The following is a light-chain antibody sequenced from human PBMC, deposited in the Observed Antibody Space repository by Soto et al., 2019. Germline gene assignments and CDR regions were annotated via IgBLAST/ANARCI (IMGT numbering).Light chain of an antibody. Sequence: DIQMTQSPSTLSASVGDRVTITCRASQSISSWLAWYQQKPGKAPKLLIYKASSLESGVPSRFSGSGSGTEFTLTISGLQPDDFATYYCQQYNSYSWTFGQGTQVEIK. CDR2: KAS. CDR1: QSISSW. CDR3: QQYNSYSWT. V-gene: IGKV1-5*03. J-gene: IGKJ1*01.